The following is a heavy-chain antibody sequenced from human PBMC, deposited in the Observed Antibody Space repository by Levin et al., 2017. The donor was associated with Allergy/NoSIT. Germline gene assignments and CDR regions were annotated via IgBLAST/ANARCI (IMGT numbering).Heavy chain of an antibody. CDR2: ISSNGGST. Sequence: GGSLRLSCAASGFTFSKYAMHWVRQAPGRGLEYISAISSNGGSTYYANSVKGRFTISRDNSKNTLYLQMGSLEAEDMAVYYCARDLDPEISILTGPNWFDPWGQGTLVTVSS. J-gene: IGHJ5*02. CDR3: ARDLDPEISILTGPNWFDP. D-gene: IGHD3-9*01. CDR1: GFTFSKYA. V-gene: IGHV3-64*01.